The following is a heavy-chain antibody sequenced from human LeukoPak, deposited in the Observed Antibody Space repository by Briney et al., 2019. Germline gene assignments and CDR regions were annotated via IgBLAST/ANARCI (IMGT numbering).Heavy chain of an antibody. CDR1: GYSISSGYY. J-gene: IGHJ6*03. CDR3: ARNIAVAGRGDYMDV. D-gene: IGHD6-19*01. Sequence: SETLSLTCTVSGYSISSGYYWGWIRQPPGKGLEWIGSIYHSGSTYYNPSLKSRVTISVDTSKNQFSLKLSSVTAADTAVYYCARNIAVAGRGDYMDVWGKGTTVTISS. V-gene: IGHV4-38-2*02. CDR2: IYHSGST.